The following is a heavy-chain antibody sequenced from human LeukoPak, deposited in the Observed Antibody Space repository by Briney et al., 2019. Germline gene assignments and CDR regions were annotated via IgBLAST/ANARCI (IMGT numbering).Heavy chain of an antibody. J-gene: IGHJ6*03. CDR1: GGSIRNYY. V-gene: IGHV4-59*01. D-gene: IGHD6-6*01. Sequence: SETLSLTCTVSGGSIRNYYWSWIRQPPGKGLEWIAYIHYSGRTNYNPSLKSRVTISDDTSKNQVSLKVNSVTAADTAVYYCARGRLQLVLEYDYYMDVWGKGTTVIVSS. CDR2: IHYSGRT. CDR3: ARGRLQLVLEYDYYMDV.